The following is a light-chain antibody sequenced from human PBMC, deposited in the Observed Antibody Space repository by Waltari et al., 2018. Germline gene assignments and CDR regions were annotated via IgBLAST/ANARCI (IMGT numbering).Light chain of an antibody. Sequence: EIASTQSPGTPTMSSGARATLSCRASQSVTSISLTWYQQKLGQAPRLLIYGTSSRATGIPDRFSGSGSGTDFTLTISRLEPEDFAVYYCQQYDGEVVTFGGGTKVEI. CDR3: QQYDGEVVT. J-gene: IGKJ4*01. CDR2: GTS. V-gene: IGKV3-20*01. CDR1: QSVTSIS.